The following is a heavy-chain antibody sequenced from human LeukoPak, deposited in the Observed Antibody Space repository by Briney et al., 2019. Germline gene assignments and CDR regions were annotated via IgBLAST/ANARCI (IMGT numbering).Heavy chain of an antibody. V-gene: IGHV1-18*01. CDR2: ISAYNGNT. CDR3: ARDSGSGNNDY. D-gene: IGHD1-26*01. J-gene: IGHJ4*02. Sequence: ASVKVSCKASGYTFTSYAISWVRQAPGQGLEWMGWISAYNGNTNYAQNLQGRVTMTTDTSTSTAYMELSSLRSEDAAVYYCARDSGSGNNDYWGQGTLVTVSS. CDR1: GYTFTSYA.